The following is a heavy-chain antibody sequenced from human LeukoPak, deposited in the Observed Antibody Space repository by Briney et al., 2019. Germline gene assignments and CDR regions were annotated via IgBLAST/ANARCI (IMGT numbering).Heavy chain of an antibody. J-gene: IGHJ6*02. D-gene: IGHD2-2*01. V-gene: IGHV4-59*01. CDR1: GGSFSGYY. CDR2: IYYSGST. CDR3: ARDSRSHCSSTRCYEYYYYGMDV. Sequence: PSETLSLTCAVYGGSFSGYYWSWIRQPPGKGLEWIGYIYYSGSTNYNPSLKSRVTISVDTSKNQFSLKLSSVTAADTAVYYCARDSRSHCSSTRCYEYYYYGMDVWGQGTTVTVSS.